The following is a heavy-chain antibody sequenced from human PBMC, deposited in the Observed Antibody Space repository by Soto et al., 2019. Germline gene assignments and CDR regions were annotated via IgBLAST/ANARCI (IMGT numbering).Heavy chain of an antibody. V-gene: IGHV3-23*01. CDR3: AKPPTTKTTYNWYLDL. Sequence: EVQLLESGGGLILPGGSLRLSCEASGFTFRNYVMAWVRQAPGKGLEWVSGISGGGDATFYADSVEGRFTVSRDNSKNTLYLQMRSLGAEDTAVYYCAKPPTTKTTYNWYLDLWGRGTLVTVSS. D-gene: IGHD4-17*01. CDR1: GFTFRNYV. J-gene: IGHJ2*01. CDR2: ISGGGDAT.